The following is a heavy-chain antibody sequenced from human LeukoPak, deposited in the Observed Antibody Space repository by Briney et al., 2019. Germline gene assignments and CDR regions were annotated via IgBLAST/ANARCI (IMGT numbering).Heavy chain of an antibody. CDR3: ARDVTNSGYDSGDY. CDR1: GGSISSYY. J-gene: IGHJ4*02. D-gene: IGHD5-12*01. CDR2: IYYSGST. V-gene: IGHV4-59*01. Sequence: SETLSLTCTVSGGSISSYYWSWIRQPPGKGLEWIGYIYYSGSTNCNPSLKSRVTISVDTSKNQFSLKLSSVTAADTAVYYCARDVTNSGYDSGDYWGQGTLVTVSS.